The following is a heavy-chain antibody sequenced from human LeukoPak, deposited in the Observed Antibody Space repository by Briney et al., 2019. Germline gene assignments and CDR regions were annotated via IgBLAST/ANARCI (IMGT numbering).Heavy chain of an antibody. D-gene: IGHD3-16*02. CDR2: IFPGDSET. CDR3: ARLERLGELSSYFNY. CDR1: GSNFVDYW. Sequence: GESLKISCKDSGSNFVDYWIGWVRQVPGRGLEWMAVIFPGDSETTYSPSFQGQVSISADKSISTAYLQWSSLKASDTAMYYCARLERLGELSSYFNYWGQGTLVTVSS. J-gene: IGHJ4*02. V-gene: IGHV5-51*01.